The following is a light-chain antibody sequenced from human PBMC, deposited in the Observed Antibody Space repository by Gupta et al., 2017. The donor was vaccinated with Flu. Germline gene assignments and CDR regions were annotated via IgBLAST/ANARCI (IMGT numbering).Light chain of an antibody. J-gene: IGKJ4*01. CDR2: YAS. CDR3: QQRNIFPYT. V-gene: IGKV1-39*01. CDR1: QKINSF. Sequence: PSSLSASVGDRVTITCRASQKINSFLDWYQQKAGQAPKFLIYYASKVQSGVPTRFSGCGSWTDFTLTISTRQPEDFATYYCQQRNIFPYTFGWGTKVEFK.